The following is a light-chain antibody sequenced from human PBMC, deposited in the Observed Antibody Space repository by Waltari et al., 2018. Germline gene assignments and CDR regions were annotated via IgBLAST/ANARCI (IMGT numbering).Light chain of an antibody. CDR2: DVT. CDR1: SSDVGSYHL. CDR3: SSYAGSNTVVV. Sequence: QSALTQPASVSGPPGQSITISCTGASSDVGSYHLVSWYHQHPGKAPKLLIYDVTQRPSGVSDRFSGSKSGNTASLTISGLQAEDEADYHCSSYAGSNTVVVFGGGTKVTVL. V-gene: IGLV2-23*02. J-gene: IGLJ2*01.